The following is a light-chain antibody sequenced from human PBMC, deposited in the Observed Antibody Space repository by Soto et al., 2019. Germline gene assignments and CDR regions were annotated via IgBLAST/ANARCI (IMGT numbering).Light chain of an antibody. CDR2: DAS. CDR1: QSISSY. V-gene: IGKV3-11*01. Sequence: EIVLTQSPATLSLSPGATATLSCRASQSISSYLAWYQHKPGQAPRLLISDASNRAAGIPARFSGSESGTDFTLPISSLEPDDFAVYFCQLRSHWPQTFGQGTKVEI. CDR3: QLRSHWPQT. J-gene: IGKJ1*01.